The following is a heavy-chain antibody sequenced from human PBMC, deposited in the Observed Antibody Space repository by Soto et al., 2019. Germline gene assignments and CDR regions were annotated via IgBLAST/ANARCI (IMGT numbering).Heavy chain of an antibody. CDR3: ARLQGYCGGDCYSGGLDAFDI. J-gene: IGHJ3*02. CDR1: GYTFTSYG. Sequence: ASVKVSCKASGYTFTSYGISWVRQAPGQGLEWMGWISAYNGNTNYAQKLQGRVTMTTDTSTSTAYMELRSLRSDDTAVYYCARLQGYCGGDCYSGGLDAFDIWGQGTMVTVSS. V-gene: IGHV1-18*01. CDR2: ISAYNGNT. D-gene: IGHD2-21*02.